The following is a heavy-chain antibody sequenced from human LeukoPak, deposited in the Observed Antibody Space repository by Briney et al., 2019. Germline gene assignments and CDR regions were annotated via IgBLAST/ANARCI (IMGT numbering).Heavy chain of an antibody. CDR3: ARGPYSGSGYYFEY. CDR2: IKRDGSER. V-gene: IGHV3-7*01. D-gene: IGHD6-13*01. J-gene: IGHJ4*02. CDR1: GFTFSRYW. Sequence: GGSLRLSCAASGFTFSRYWMSWVRQAPGKGLEWVANIKRDGSERYYVDSVKGRFTISRGNAQNSLFLQIRSLRAEDTAIYYCARGPYSGSGYYFEYWGQGTLVTVSS.